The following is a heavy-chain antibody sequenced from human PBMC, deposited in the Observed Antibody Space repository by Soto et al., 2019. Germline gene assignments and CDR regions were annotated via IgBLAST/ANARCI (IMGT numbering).Heavy chain of an antibody. V-gene: IGHV4-59*02. CDR2: LYYSGST. J-gene: IGHJ4*02. Sequence: PSETLSLTCTVTGGSVNSYYWSWMRQPPGKGLECMGYLYYSGSTNYNPSLKSRVIISVDTSKNQISLRLKSVTAADTAVYYCARAEASGIHYLDSWGQGSLVTVSS. D-gene: IGHD6-13*01. CDR1: GGSVNSYY. CDR3: ARAEASGIHYLDS.